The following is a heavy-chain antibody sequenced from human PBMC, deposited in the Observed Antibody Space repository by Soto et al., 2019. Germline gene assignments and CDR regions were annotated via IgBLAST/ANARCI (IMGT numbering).Heavy chain of an antibody. J-gene: IGHJ3*02. V-gene: IGHV1-18*01. CDR2: ISAYNGNT. D-gene: IGHD5-18*01. Sequence: GGSVKGSCKASGSTFTSYGNNWVRQAPGQGLEWMGWISAYNGNTNYAQKLQGRVTMTTDTSTSTAYMELRSLRSDDTAVYYCATGYTKDTAMVKGDAFDIWGQGTMVTVSS. CDR1: GSTFTSYG. CDR3: ATGYTKDTAMVKGDAFDI.